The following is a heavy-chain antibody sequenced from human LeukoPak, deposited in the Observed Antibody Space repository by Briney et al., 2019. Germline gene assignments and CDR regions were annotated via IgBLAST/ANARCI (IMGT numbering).Heavy chain of an antibody. J-gene: IGHJ4*02. D-gene: IGHD6-19*01. CDR1: GFTFSSYA. CDR2: ISYDGSNK. Sequence: GGSLRLSCAASGFTFSSYAMHWVRQAPGKGLEWVAVISYDGSNKYYADSVKGRFTISRDNSKNTLYLQMNSLRAEDTAVYYCARGSRWNSSGWYGVTNYWGQGTLVTVSS. CDR3: ARGSRWNSSGWYGVTNY. V-gene: IGHV3-30-3*01.